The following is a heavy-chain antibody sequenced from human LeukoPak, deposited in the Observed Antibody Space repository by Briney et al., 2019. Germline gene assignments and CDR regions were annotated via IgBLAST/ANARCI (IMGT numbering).Heavy chain of an antibody. CDR1: GYSITTNGYH. D-gene: IGHD2-2*01. Sequence: SETLSLTCAVSGYSITTNGYHWHWIRQPPGKGLEWIANIYYSGNTYYNPSLKSRVTISVDTSKNQFSLKLSSVTAADTAVYYCARERLGYCSSTSCSVFDYWGQGTLVTVSS. J-gene: IGHJ4*02. V-gene: IGHV4-39*07. CDR2: IYYSGNT. CDR3: ARERLGYCSSTSCSVFDY.